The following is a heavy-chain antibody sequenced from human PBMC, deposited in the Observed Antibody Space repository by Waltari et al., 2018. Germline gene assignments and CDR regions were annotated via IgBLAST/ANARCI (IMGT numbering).Heavy chain of an antibody. CDR2: IYWDDDK. D-gene: IGHD5-12*01. CDR1: GFSLSTSGVG. V-gene: IGHV2-5*02. Sequence: QITLKESGPTLVKPTQTLTLTCTFSGFSLSTSGVGVGWIRQPPGKALEWLALIYWDDDKRYSPSLKSRLTITKDTSKNQVVLIMTNMDPVDTATYYCAHLDIVAPWKGNWFDPWGQGTLVTVSS. J-gene: IGHJ5*02. CDR3: AHLDIVAPWKGNWFDP.